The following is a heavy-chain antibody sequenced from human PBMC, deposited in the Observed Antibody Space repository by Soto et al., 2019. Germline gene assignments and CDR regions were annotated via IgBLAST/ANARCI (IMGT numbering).Heavy chain of an antibody. J-gene: IGHJ4*02. CDR3: ARRGSGSYYAY. CDR2: ISGSGDNT. D-gene: IGHD1-26*01. V-gene: IGHV3-23*01. CDR1: GFTFSSYA. Sequence: EVQLLESGGGLVQPGGSLRLSCAASGFTFSSYAMRWVRQAPVKGLEWGSAISGSGDNTYYADSVKGRFTISRDNSKNTLYLQMNSLRAEDTAVYYCARRGSGSYYAYGGQGTLVPVSS.